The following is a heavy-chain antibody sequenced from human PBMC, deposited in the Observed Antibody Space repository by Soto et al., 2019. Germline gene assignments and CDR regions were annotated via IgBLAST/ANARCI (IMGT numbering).Heavy chain of an antibody. D-gene: IGHD3-3*01. CDR1: GFTLSSYA. CDR3: AKITVVAWSGYPKGFDY. J-gene: IGHJ4*02. V-gene: IGHV3-23*01. CDR2: ISGSGGST. Sequence: GALRLSFAASGFTLSSYAMSWVRPAPGKGLEWVSAISGSGGSTYYADSVKGRFTISRDNSKNTLYLQMNSLRAEDTAVYYCAKITVVAWSGYPKGFDYWGQGTLVTVSS.